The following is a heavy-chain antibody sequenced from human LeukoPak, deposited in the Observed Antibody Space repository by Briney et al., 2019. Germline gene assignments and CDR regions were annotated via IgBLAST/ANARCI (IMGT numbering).Heavy chain of an antibody. V-gene: IGHV5-51*01. J-gene: IGHJ6*02. CDR1: GYSFTSYW. CDR3: ARTSAGTETGYYYYGMDV. Sequence: GESLKISCKGSGYSFTSYWIGWARQMPGKGLEWMGIIYPGDSDTRYSPSFQGQVTISADKSISTAYLQWSSLKASDTAMYYCARTSAGTETGYYYYGMDVWGQGTTVTVSS. D-gene: IGHD6-19*01. CDR2: IYPGDSDT.